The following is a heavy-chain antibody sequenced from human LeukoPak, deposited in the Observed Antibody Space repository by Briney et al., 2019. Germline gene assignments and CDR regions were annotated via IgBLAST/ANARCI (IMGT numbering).Heavy chain of an antibody. Sequence: ASVKVSCKASGYTFTSYDINWVRQATGQGLEWMGWMNPNSGNTGYAQKFQGRVTITRNTSISTAYMELSSLRSEDTAVYYCARGLPAAMLTYYYYYMDVWGKGTTVTVSS. J-gene: IGHJ6*03. CDR1: GYTFTSYD. D-gene: IGHD2-2*01. CDR2: MNPNSGNT. CDR3: ARGLPAAMLTYYYYYMDV. V-gene: IGHV1-8*03.